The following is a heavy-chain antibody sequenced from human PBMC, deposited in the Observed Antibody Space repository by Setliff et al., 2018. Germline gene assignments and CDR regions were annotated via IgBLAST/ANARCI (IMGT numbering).Heavy chain of an antibody. Sequence: PGGSLRLSCAASGFTFSNYWMHWVRQAPGKGLVWVSHINRDGSNIRYADSVKGRFTISRENSKDTLYLQMNSLRVEDTAVYYCARDVVSGWYRRNNYFGMDVWGQGTTVTVSS. D-gene: IGHD6-19*01. CDR3: ARDVVSGWYRRNNYFGMDV. CDR2: INRDGSNI. CDR1: GFTFSNYW. J-gene: IGHJ6*02. V-gene: IGHV3-74*01.